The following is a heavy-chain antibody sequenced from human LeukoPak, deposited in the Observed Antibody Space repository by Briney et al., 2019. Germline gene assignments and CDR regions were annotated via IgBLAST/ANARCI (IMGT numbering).Heavy chain of an antibody. CDR1: GVTFSDYY. Sequence: GGSLRLSCAASGVTFSDYYMSWIRQAPGKGLECVSYISNSSSYTNYADSVKGRFTTSTDTTNNSPYLQMSSLRAETTALYYSARVIGGMRRLDWYNWFDPWGQGTLVTVSS. V-gene: IGHV3-11*05. J-gene: IGHJ5*02. D-gene: IGHD3/OR15-3a*01. CDR3: ARVIGGMRRLDWYNWFDP. CDR2: ISNSSSYT.